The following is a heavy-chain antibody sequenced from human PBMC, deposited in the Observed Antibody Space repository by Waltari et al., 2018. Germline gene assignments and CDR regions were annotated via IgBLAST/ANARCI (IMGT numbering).Heavy chain of an antibody. V-gene: IGHV3-48*04. J-gene: IGHJ3*02. CDR2: SSGDSGSI. D-gene: IGHD2-21*01. CDR3: ARDRDWAFDI. CDR1: GFTFSSYS. Sequence: EVQLVESGGGLVQPGGSLRLSCAASGFTFSSYSMNWFRQAPGKGVEWVSYSSGDSGSIHYADSVKGRITVSRDNAKNSLYLQMSSLTAEDTAVFYCARDRDWAFDIWGQGTMVTVSS.